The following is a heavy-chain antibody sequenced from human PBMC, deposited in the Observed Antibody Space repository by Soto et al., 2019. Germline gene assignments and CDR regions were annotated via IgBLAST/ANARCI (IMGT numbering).Heavy chain of an antibody. CDR3: ARTPGGSSSFVDY. D-gene: IGHD6-6*01. V-gene: IGHV4-30-4*02. Sequence: SDTLSLTCTVSGGSISSGDYYWSWIRQPPGKGLEWIGYIYYSGSTYYNPSLKSRVTISVDTSASTAYMELSSLRSGDTAVYYCARTPGGSSSFVDYWGQGTLVTVSS. J-gene: IGHJ4*02. CDR2: IYYSGST. CDR1: GGSISSGDYY.